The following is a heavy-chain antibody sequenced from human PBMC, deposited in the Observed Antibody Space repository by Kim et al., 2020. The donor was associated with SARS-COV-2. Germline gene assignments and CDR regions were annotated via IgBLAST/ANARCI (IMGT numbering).Heavy chain of an antibody. D-gene: IGHD5-12*01. V-gene: IGHV4-61*01. CDR1: GGSVSSGSYY. Sequence: SETLSLTCTVSGGSVSSGSYYWSWIRQPPGKGLEWIGYIYYSGSTNYNPSLKSRVTISVDTSKNQFSLKLSSVTAADTAVYYCARDRYSGPPNYWGQGTL. CDR3: ARDRYSGPPNY. J-gene: IGHJ4*02. CDR2: IYYSGST.